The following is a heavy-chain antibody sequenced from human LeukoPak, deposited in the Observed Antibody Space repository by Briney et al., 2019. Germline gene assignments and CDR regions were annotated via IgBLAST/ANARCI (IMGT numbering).Heavy chain of an antibody. V-gene: IGHV3-30-3*01. CDR2: TSYDGSNK. D-gene: IGHD1-1*01. Sequence: GGSLRLSCAASGFTFSSYAMHWVRQAPGKGLEWVAVTSYDGSNKYYADSVKGRFLISRDNSKNTLNLQMNGLRAEDTAVYYCARDSATGTARSSFFDYWGQGTLVTVSS. CDR3: ARDSATGTARSSFFDY. CDR1: GFTFSSYA. J-gene: IGHJ4*02.